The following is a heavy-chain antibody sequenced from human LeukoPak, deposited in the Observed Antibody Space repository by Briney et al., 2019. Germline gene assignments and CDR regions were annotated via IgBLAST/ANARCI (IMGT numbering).Heavy chain of an antibody. Sequence: ASVKVSCKASGYTFTSYGVSWVRQAPGQGLEWMGWINPNSGGTNYAQKFQGWVTMTRDTSISTAYMELSRLRSDDTAVYYCAREYYYDSSGYYSPYYFDYWGQGTLVTVSS. J-gene: IGHJ4*02. CDR2: INPNSGGT. CDR1: GYTFTSYG. D-gene: IGHD3-22*01. V-gene: IGHV1-2*04. CDR3: AREYYYDSSGYYSPYYFDY.